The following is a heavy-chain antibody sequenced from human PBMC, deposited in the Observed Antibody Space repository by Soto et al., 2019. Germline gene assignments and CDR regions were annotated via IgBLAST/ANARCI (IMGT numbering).Heavy chain of an antibody. J-gene: IGHJ6*02. CDR1: GGSISSGDYY. CDR3: ARSPDSSGYYLRRHSSGMDV. D-gene: IGHD3-22*01. V-gene: IGHV4-30-4*01. Sequence: SETLSLTCTVSGGSISSGDYYWSWIRQPPGKGLEWIGYIYYSGSTYYNPSLKSRVTISVDKSKNQFSLKLSSVTAADTAVYYCARSPDSSGYYLRRHSSGMDVWGQGTTVTAP. CDR2: IYYSGST.